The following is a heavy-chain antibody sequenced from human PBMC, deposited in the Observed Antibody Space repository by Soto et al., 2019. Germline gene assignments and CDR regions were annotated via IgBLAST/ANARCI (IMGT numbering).Heavy chain of an antibody. CDR1: GDSMNTDY. V-gene: IGHV4-59*01. Sequence: SETLSLTCTFSGDSMNTDYWNWFRQPPGKGLEWIGYIYYSGSTYYNPSLKSRVTISLDTSKNQFSLKLSSVTAADTALYYCARARGLYRSFDSWGRGTLVTVSS. CDR2: IYYSGST. D-gene: IGHD2-8*01. CDR3: ARARGLYRSFDS. J-gene: IGHJ4*02.